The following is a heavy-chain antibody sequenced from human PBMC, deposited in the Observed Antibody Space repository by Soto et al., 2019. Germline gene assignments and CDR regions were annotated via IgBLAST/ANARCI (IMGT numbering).Heavy chain of an antibody. V-gene: IGHV1-8*01. CDR2: MNPNSGNT. CDR1: GYTFTSYD. Sequence: ASVKVSCKASGYTFTSYDINWVRQATGQGLEWMGWMNPNSGNTGYAQKFQGRVTMTRNTSISTAYMELSSLRSEDTAVYYCARALAVACNNQASRFDPWGQGTLSTVAA. CDR3: ARALAVACNNQASRFDP. J-gene: IGHJ5*02. D-gene: IGHD6-19*01.